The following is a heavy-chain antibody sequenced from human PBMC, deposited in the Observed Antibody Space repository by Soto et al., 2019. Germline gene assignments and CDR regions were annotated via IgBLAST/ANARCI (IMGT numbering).Heavy chain of an antibody. CDR1: GGTFSSYA. D-gene: IGHD2-15*01. Sequence: QVQLVQSGAEVKKPGSSVKVSCKASGGTFSSYAISWVRQAPGQGLEWMGGIIPIFGTANYAQKFQGRVTITADESTSTAYMELSRLRSEDTAVYYCARHDCSGGSCYGGGYYFDYWGQGTLVTVSS. V-gene: IGHV1-69*01. J-gene: IGHJ4*02. CDR2: IIPIFGTA. CDR3: ARHDCSGGSCYGGGYYFDY.